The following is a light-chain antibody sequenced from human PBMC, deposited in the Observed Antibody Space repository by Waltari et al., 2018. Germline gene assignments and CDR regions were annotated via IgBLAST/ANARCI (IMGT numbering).Light chain of an antibody. CDR2: EAR. Sequence: QSALTQPASVSGSPGQSITISCTGTSSDVGGFDFVSWYHQHPGKAPSRMIYEARSRPSGVSNRFAGFKSGNTASLTISGLRAEDEADYYCSSYTTSSTWVFGGGTKLTVL. V-gene: IGLV2-14*01. J-gene: IGLJ3*02. CDR3: SSYTTSSTWV. CDR1: SSDVGGFDF.